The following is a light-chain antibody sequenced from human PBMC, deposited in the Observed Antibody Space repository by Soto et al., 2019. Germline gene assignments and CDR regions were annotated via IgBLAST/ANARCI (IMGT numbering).Light chain of an antibody. V-gene: IGLV2-14*01. CDR3: SSYTSSSTWV. CDR1: SSDVGGYNY. CDR2: DVS. J-gene: IGLJ3*02. Sequence: QSALTQPASVSGSPGQSITISCTGTSSDVGGYNYVSWYQQHPGKAPKLMIYDVSNRTSGVSNRFSGSKSGNTASLTISGIQAEDEADYYCSSYTSSSTWVFGGGTKLTVL.